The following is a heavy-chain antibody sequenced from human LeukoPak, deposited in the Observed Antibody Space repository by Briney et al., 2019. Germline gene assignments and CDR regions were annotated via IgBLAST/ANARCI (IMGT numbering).Heavy chain of an antibody. CDR2: ISGSGGST. J-gene: IGHJ6*02. Sequence: GGSLRLSCAASGFTFSSYAMSWVRQAPGKGLEWVSAISGSGGSTYYADSVKGRFTISRDNSKNTLYLQMNSLRAEDTAVYYCARDSSGYWSDYDILTGLNYYGMDVWGQGTTVTVSS. D-gene: IGHD3-9*01. CDR3: ARDSSGYWSDYDILTGLNYYGMDV. CDR1: GFTFSSYA. V-gene: IGHV3-23*01.